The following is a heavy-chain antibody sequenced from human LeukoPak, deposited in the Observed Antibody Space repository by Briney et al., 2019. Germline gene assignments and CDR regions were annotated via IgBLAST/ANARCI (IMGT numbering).Heavy chain of an antibody. CDR3: ARGQIYCSGGSCYNHYYYYGMDV. V-gene: IGHV4-34*01. Sequence: PSETLSLTCTVSGGSISSYYWSWIRQPPGKGLEWIGEINHSGSTNYNPSLKSRVTISVDTSKNQFSLKLSSVTAADTAVYYCARGQIYCSGGSCYNHYYYYGMDVWGQGTTVTVSS. CDR2: INHSGST. D-gene: IGHD2-15*01. J-gene: IGHJ6*02. CDR1: GGSISSYY.